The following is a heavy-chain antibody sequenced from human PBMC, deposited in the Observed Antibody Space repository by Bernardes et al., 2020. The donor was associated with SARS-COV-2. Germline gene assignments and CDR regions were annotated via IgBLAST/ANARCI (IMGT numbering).Heavy chain of an antibody. V-gene: IGHV1-18*04. CDR2: ISGYNGKT. CDR1: GYTFSSYG. Sequence: ASVQVSCKASGYTFSSYGISWVRQAPGQGLEWMGWISGYNGKTDYAQKFQDRVTMTTDKSTYTTYMELRSLRSDDTAVYYCARGGKGSGSYHIDYWGQGTLVTVSS. D-gene: IGHD1-26*01. CDR3: ARGGKGSGSYHIDY. J-gene: IGHJ4*02.